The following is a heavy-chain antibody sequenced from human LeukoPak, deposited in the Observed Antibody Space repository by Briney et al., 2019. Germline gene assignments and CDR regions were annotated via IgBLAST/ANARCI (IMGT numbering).Heavy chain of an antibody. CDR3: ARDNYKIFDY. CDR1: GYTFTSYY. V-gene: IGHV1-46*01. D-gene: IGHD5-24*01. Sequence: ASVKVSCKASGYTFTSYYMNWVRQAPGQGLEWMGIINPSGGSTSYAQKFQGRVTITRDTSTSTVYMELSSLRSEDTAVYYCARDNYKIFDYWGQGTLVTVSS. J-gene: IGHJ4*02. CDR2: INPSGGST.